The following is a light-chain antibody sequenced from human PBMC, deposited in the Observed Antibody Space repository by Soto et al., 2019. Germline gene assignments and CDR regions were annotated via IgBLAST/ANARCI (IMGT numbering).Light chain of an antibody. J-gene: IGLJ3*02. Sequence: QSALTQPASVSGSPGQSITISCTGTSSDVGGYNFVSWYQQHPGKAPKLMIYEVNKRPSGVSNRFSGSKSANTASLTISGLQAEDEADYYCSSYTSSNTLVFGGGTSSPS. CDR2: EVN. CDR3: SSYTSSNTLV. V-gene: IGLV2-14*01. CDR1: SSDVGGYNF.